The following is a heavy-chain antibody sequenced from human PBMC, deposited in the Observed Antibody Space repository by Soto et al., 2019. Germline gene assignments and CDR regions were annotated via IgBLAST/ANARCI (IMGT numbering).Heavy chain of an antibody. Sequence: ASVKVSCKASGYTFTSYAMHWVRQAPEQRLEWMGWINAGNGNTKYSQKFQGRVTITRDTSASTAYMELSSLRSEDTAVYYCARSKQLVRGYYYYGMDVWGQGTTVTVSS. J-gene: IGHJ6*02. V-gene: IGHV1-3*01. CDR3: ARSKQLVRGYYYYGMDV. CDR2: INAGNGNT. CDR1: GYTFTSYA. D-gene: IGHD6-13*01.